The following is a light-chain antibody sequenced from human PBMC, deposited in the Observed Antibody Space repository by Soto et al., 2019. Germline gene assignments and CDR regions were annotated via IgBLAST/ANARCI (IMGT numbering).Light chain of an antibody. CDR1: QSVSLS. V-gene: IGKV3-11*01. Sequence: EIVLTQSPATLSLSPGGRATLSCRASQSVSLSLAWYQQKPGQAPRLLIYDASKRASGFPARFSGSGSGTDFTLTISSLEPEDFAVYYCQERTGWPTWTFGQGTKV. CDR2: DAS. J-gene: IGKJ1*01. CDR3: QERTGWPTWT.